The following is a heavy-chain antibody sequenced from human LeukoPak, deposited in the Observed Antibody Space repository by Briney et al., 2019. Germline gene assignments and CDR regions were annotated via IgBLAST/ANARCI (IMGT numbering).Heavy chain of an antibody. CDR2: ISSSGSTI. J-gene: IGHJ4*02. CDR3: AREEALRYYDSSGYYYGVDY. V-gene: IGHV3-48*01. CDR1: GFTFSSYW. D-gene: IGHD3-22*01. Sequence: GGSLRLSCAASGFTFSSYWMSWVRQAPGKGLEWVSYISSSGSTIYYADSVKGRFTISRDNSKNTLYLQMNSLRAEDTAVYYCAREEALRYYDSSGYYYGVDYWGQGTLVTVSS.